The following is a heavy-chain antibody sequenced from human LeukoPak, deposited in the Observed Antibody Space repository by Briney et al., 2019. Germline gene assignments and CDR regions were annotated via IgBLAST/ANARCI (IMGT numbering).Heavy chain of an antibody. D-gene: IGHD4-17*01. V-gene: IGHV4-31*03. CDR3: ARYGDYGTLGYLYLDV. CDR2: IFYSGAA. CDR1: GGSIGSRGYY. J-gene: IGHJ6*03. Sequence: PSETLSLTCTVSGGSIGSRGYYWTWLRQHPGKGLEWMGYIFYSGAAYYNPALRSRVTISLDTSQNQFSLRLISLTAADTAVYYCARYGDYGTLGYLYLDVWGKGTMVTVSS.